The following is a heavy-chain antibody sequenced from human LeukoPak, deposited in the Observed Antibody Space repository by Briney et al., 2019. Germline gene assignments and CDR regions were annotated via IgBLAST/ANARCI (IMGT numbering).Heavy chain of an antibody. V-gene: IGHV3-66*01. CDR3: ARGEGYYGSGGSNGMDV. D-gene: IGHD3-10*01. CDR2: ISSVGST. Sequence: GGSLRLSCVASGFIFSDHYMDWVRQAPGKGLEWVSLISSVGSTYYADSVKGRFTISRDNSKNTLYLQMNSLRAEDTAVYYCARGEGYYGSGGSNGMDVWGQGTTVTVSS. J-gene: IGHJ6*02. CDR1: GFIFSDHY.